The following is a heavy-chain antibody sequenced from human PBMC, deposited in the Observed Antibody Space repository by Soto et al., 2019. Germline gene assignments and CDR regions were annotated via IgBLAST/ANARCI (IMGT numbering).Heavy chain of an antibody. D-gene: IGHD1-26*01. CDR3: AKGGAIVAAGTRVYLYNAMDV. Sequence: QMQLVQSGTEVKRPGVSVKVSCKASGYTFTGYYVHWVRQAPGQGLEWMGWINPNSGDTYLAQRFQGRVTMNRDTSIGTAYMELRGLTSDDTAEYYCAKGGAIVAAGTRVYLYNAMDVWGQGTTVTVSS. J-gene: IGHJ6*02. V-gene: IGHV1-2*02. CDR1: GYTFTGYY. CDR2: INPNSGDT.